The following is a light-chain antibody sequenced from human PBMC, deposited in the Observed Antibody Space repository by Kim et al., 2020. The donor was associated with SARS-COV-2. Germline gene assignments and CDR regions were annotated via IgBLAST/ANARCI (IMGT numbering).Light chain of an antibody. CDR2: DVN. V-gene: IGLV2-23*02. J-gene: IGLJ3*02. CDR1: SSDVGSYNL. Sequence: QSALTQPASVSGSPGQSITISCTGTSSDVGSYNLVSWYQHHPGKAPKLVIYDVNKRPSGVSDRFSGSKSGNTASLTLSGLQAEDEADYYCCSYAGTDTYWVFGGGTQLTVL. CDR3: CSYAGTDTYWV.